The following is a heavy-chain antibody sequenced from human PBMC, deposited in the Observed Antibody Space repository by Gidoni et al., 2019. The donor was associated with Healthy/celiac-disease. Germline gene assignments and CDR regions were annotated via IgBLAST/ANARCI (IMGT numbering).Heavy chain of an antibody. J-gene: IGHJ5*02. CDR2: IIPIFGTA. Sequence: QVQLVQSGAEVKKPGSSVKVYCKDSVGTFSRYAISWGRQAPGQGLEWMGGIIPIFGTANYAQKFQGRVTITADESTSTAYMELSSLRSEDTAVYYCARDRVRMDSYPWFDPWGQGTLVTVSS. D-gene: IGHD2-15*01. CDR3: ARDRVRMDSYPWFDP. CDR1: VGTFSRYA. V-gene: IGHV1-69*01.